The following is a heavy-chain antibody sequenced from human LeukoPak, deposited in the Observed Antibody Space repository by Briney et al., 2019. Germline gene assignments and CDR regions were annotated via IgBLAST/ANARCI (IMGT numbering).Heavy chain of an antibody. Sequence: GGSLRLSCAASGFTFSSYAMHWVRQAPGKGLEWVSTISGSGDSTYYADSVKGRFTISRDNSKNTLYLQMNSLRAEDAAVYYCATGYGGYWGQGTLVTVSS. CDR3: ATGYGGY. J-gene: IGHJ4*02. CDR1: GFTFSSYA. V-gene: IGHV3-23*01. D-gene: IGHD3-16*01. CDR2: ISGSGDST.